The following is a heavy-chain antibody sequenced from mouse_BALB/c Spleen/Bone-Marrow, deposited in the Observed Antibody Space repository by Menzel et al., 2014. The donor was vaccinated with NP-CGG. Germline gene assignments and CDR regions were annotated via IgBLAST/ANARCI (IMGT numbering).Heavy chain of an antibody. J-gene: IGHJ4*01. V-gene: IGHV5-17*02. CDR3: ARDDGYYIRNAMDY. D-gene: IGHD2-3*01. Sequence: EVQLVESGGGLVQPGGSRKLSCAASGFTFSSFGMHWVRQAPERGLEWVAYISSGTSTIYYADTVKGRFTISRDNPKNTLFLQMTSLRSEDTAMYYCARDDGYYIRNAMDYWGQGPSVTVSS. CDR2: ISSGTSTI. CDR1: GFTFSSFG.